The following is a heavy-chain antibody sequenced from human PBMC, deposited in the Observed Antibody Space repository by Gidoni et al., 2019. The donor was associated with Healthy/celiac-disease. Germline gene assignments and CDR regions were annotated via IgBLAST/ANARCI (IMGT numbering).Heavy chain of an antibody. CDR3: ARVLLGYCSGGSCYSLVSAGFDP. CDR1: GGSISSSHW. J-gene: IGHJ5*02. Sequence: QVQLQESGPGLVKPSGTLSLTCAVSGGSISSSHWWRWVRQPPGKGLEWIGEIYHSGSTNYNPSLKSRVTISVDKSKNQFSLKLSSVTAADTAVYYCARVLLGYCSGGSCYSLVSAGFDPWGQGTLVTVSS. CDR2: IYHSGST. D-gene: IGHD2-15*01. V-gene: IGHV4-4*02.